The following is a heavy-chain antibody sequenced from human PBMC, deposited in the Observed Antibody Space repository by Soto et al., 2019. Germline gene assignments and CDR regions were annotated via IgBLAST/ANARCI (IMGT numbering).Heavy chain of an antibody. V-gene: IGHV3-33*01. Sequence: QVQLVESGGGVVQPGRSLRLSCAASGFTFSSYGMQWVRQAPGKGREWVAVIWYDGSNKYYTDSVKGRFSISRDNSKNTQYQQMNSLGAEDTAVYYCARDRVGQQLVPVYYYYGMDVWGQGTTVTVSS. D-gene: IGHD6-13*01. CDR2: IWYDGSNK. CDR1: GFTFSSYG. CDR3: ARDRVGQQLVPVYYYYGMDV. J-gene: IGHJ6*02.